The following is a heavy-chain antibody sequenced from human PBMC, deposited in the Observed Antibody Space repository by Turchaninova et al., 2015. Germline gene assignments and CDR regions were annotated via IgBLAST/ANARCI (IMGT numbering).Heavy chain of an antibody. CDR3: AREGLVAAGLLHYFDQ. J-gene: IGHJ4*02. CDR2: IWYDGMNK. Sequence: QVQVVESGGGEVQPGRSLRLACAESGVTFRSHGMHWVRQAPGKGLEWVAVIWYDGMNKYYTDSVKGRFTISRDNSKNTLFLQMNSLRAEDTAVYYCAREGLVAAGLLHYFDQWGQGTLVTVSS. D-gene: IGHD6-13*01. CDR1: GVTFRSHG. V-gene: IGHV3-33*01.